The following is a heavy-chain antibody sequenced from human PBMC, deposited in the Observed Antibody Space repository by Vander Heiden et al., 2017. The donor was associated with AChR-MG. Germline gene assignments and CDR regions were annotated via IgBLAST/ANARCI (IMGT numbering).Heavy chain of an antibody. J-gene: IGHJ1*01. CDR1: GGTFSSYA. V-gene: IGHV1-69*01. CDR3: ARDPYYYDSSGYYSAEYFQH. Sequence: QVQLVQSGAEVKKPGSSVKVSCKASGGTFSSYAISWVRQAPGQGLEWMGGIIPIFGTANYAQKFQGRVTITADESTSTAYMELSSLRSEDTAVYYCARDPYYYDSSGYYSAEYFQHWGQGTLVTVSS. D-gene: IGHD3-22*01. CDR2: IIPIFGTA.